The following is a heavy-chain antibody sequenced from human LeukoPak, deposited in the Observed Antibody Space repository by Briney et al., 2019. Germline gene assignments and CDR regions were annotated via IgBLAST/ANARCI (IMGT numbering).Heavy chain of an antibody. CDR1: GFTFDDYA. J-gene: IGHJ3*02. V-gene: IGHV3-9*01. Sequence: GGSLRLSCAASGFTFDDYAMHWVRQAPGKGLEWVSGIGWNSGSIDYADSVKGRFTISRDNAKNSLYLQMNSLRAEDTAFYYCAKSHDAFDIWGQGTMVTVSS. CDR2: IGWNSGSI. CDR3: AKSHDAFDI.